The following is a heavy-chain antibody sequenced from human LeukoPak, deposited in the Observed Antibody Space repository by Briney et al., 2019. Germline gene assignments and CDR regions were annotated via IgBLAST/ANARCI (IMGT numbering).Heavy chain of an antibody. CDR3: TRGVLH. Sequence: PSQTLSLTCTVSGGSVTTGNYYWNWIRQHPGKGLEWIGYISSRGITYYNPSLKSRLTMSVDASKNHFSLKLSSVTAADTAVYFCTRGVLHWGQGTLVTVSS. J-gene: IGHJ4*02. D-gene: IGHD2-15*01. V-gene: IGHV4-31*03. CDR1: GGSVTTGNYY. CDR2: ISSRGIT.